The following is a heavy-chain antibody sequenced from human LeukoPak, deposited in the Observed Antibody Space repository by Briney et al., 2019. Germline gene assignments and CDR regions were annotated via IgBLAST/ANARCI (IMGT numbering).Heavy chain of an antibody. V-gene: IGHV3-30*04. D-gene: IGHD3-22*01. CDR1: GFTFSSYA. J-gene: IGHJ4*02. CDR2: ISYDGSNK. Sequence: PGGSLRLSCAASGFTFSSYAMHWVRQAPGKGLGWVAVISYDGSNKYYADSVKGRFTISRDNSKNTLYLQMNSLRAEDTAVYYCAREGYYDSSGSFPEFDYWGQGTLVTVSS. CDR3: AREGYYDSSGSFPEFDY.